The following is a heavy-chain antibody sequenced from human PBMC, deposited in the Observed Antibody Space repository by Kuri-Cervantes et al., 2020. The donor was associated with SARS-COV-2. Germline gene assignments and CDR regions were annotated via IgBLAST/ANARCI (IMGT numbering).Heavy chain of an antibody. V-gene: IGHV1-24*01. J-gene: IGHJ4*02. CDR2: FDPEDGET. Sequence: ASVKVSCKVSGYTLTELSMHWVRQAPGKGLEWMGGFDPEDGETTYAQKFQGRVTMTEDTSTDTAYMELSSLRSEDTAVYYCARGGRGLVGATVYYFDYWGQGTLVTVSS. D-gene: IGHD1-26*01. CDR3: ARGGRGLVGATVYYFDY. CDR1: GYTLTELS.